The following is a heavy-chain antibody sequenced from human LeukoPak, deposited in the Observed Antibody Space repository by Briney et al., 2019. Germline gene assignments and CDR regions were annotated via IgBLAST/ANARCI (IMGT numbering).Heavy chain of an antibody. CDR1: GYSISSGYY. CDR2: IYHSGST. D-gene: IGHD3-22*01. CDR3: ARLGRGLFYFDY. Sequence: PSETLSLTCTVSGYSISSGYYWGWIRQPPGKGLEWIGSIYHSGSTYYNPSLKSRVIISVDTSKNQFSLKVSSVTAADTAVYYRARLGRGLFYFDYWGQGTLVTVSS. V-gene: IGHV4-38-2*02. J-gene: IGHJ4*02.